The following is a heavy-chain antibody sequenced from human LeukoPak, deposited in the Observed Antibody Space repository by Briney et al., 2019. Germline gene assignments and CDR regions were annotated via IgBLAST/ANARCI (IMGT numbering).Heavy chain of an antibody. CDR1: GFTFSSYS. Sequence: GGSLRLSCAVSGFTFSSYSMNWVRQAPGKGLEWVSYISSSSSTIYYADSVKGRFTISRDNAKNSLYLQMNSLRAEDTAVYYCARDIHPHYYDSSGYFPWGQGTLVTVSS. V-gene: IGHV3-48*04. D-gene: IGHD3-22*01. CDR3: ARDIHPHYYDSSGYFP. CDR2: ISSSSSTI. J-gene: IGHJ5*02.